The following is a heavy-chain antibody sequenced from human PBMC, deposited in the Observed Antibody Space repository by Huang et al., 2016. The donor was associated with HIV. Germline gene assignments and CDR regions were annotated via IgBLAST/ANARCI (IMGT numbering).Heavy chain of an antibody. Sequence: QVQLQQWGAGLLKPSETLSLTCAVYGGSFSGYYWTWIRQPPGHGLEWSGGINHSGSTNYKASLKSRVRISVDTSKKQFSLKLKSVTAADTAVYYCARGPAPDYWGQGTLVTVSS. CDR2: INHSGST. V-gene: IGHV4-34*02. J-gene: IGHJ4*02. D-gene: IGHD6-25*01. CDR1: GGSFSGYY. CDR3: ARGPAPDY.